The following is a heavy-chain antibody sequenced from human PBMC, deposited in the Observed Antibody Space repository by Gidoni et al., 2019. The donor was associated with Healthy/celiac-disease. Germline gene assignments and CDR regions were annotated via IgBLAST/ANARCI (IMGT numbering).Heavy chain of an antibody. D-gene: IGHD3-22*01. V-gene: IGHV4-59*01. CDR2: IYYSGST. CDR1: GGSISSYY. J-gene: IGHJ3*02. Sequence: QVQLQESGPGLVKPSETLSLTCTVSGGSISSYYWSWIRQPPGKGLEWIGYIYYSGSTNYNPSLKSRVTISVDTSKNQFSLKLSSVTAADTAVYYCARDAGYDSSGYYSGSDAFDIWGQGTMVTVSS. CDR3: ARDAGYDSSGYYSGSDAFDI.